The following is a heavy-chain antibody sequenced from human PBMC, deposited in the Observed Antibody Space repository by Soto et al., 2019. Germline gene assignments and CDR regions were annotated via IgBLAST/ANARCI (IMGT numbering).Heavy chain of an antibody. J-gene: IGHJ4*02. V-gene: IGHV3-15*01. Sequence: EVQLVESGGGLVKPGGSLRLSCAASGFTFGNAWMSWVRQAPGKGLEWVGCIKTKTERGTTEYAAPVKGRFTISRDDSKNTLSLQMNSLKAEDTAVYYCTTGISGNWGQGTLVTVSS. D-gene: IGHD3-10*01. CDR2: IKTKTERGTT. CDR3: TTGISGN. CDR1: GFTFGNAW.